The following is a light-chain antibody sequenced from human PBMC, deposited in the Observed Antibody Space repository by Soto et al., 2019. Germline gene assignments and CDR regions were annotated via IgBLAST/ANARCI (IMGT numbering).Light chain of an antibody. CDR1: LPITTY. V-gene: IGKV1-39*01. CDR2: GAS. J-gene: IGKJ1*01. CDR3: QQNYNSRWT. Sequence: DIQMTQSPSSLSASVGDRVTITCRASLPITTYLNWFQQKPGKAPKLLIYGASTLQTGVPSRFNGGGSGTDFTLTISSLQPEDFRTYYCQQNYNSRWTFGQGTEIEI.